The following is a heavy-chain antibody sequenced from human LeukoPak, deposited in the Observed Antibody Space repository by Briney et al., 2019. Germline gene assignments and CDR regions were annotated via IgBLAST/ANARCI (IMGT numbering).Heavy chain of an antibody. Sequence: GGSLRLSCAASGFTFSSHWMSWVRQAPGKGLGWVANIKKDGSEKYYVDAVKGRFTISRDNAKTSLYLKMNSLRAEDTAVYYCARDLSGIAGYTYGRGIDYWGQGTLVTVSS. D-gene: IGHD5-18*01. CDR2: IKKDGSEK. CDR1: GFTFSSHW. J-gene: IGHJ4*02. V-gene: IGHV3-7*01. CDR3: ARDLSGIAGYTYGRGIDY.